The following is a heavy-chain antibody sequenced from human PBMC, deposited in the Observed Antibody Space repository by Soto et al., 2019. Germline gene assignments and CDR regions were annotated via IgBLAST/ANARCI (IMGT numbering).Heavy chain of an antibody. J-gene: IGHJ4*02. Sequence: SETLSLTGTVCGGSASSGAYYWTWIRQHPGKGLEWIGVFYYRGATYYRPSLGGRVCISSDAAKNECSLKLNSVTAAATSVYYCARAPDGLLACNVWGPRTMVTVAS. D-gene: IGHD2-15*01. V-gene: IGHV4-31*03. CDR2: FYYRGAT. CDR1: GGSASSGAYY. CDR3: ARAPDGLLACNV.